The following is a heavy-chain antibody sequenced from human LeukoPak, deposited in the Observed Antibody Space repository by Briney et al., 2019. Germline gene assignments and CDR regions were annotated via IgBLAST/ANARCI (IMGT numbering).Heavy chain of an antibody. CDR3: ARDLGGDYFDY. V-gene: IGHV3-21*01. J-gene: IGHJ4*02. Sequence: GGSLRLSCAASGFTFSRYSMNWVRQAPVMGLEWVSSISSSSSYIYYADSVKGRFTISRDNAKNSLYLQMNSLRAEDTAVYYCARDLGGDYFDYWGQGTLVTVSS. CDR2: ISSSSSYI. CDR1: GFTFSRYS. D-gene: IGHD1-26*01.